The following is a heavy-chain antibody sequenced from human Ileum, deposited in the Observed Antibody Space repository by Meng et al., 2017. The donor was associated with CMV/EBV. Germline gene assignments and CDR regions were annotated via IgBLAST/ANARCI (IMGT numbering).Heavy chain of an antibody. CDR3: AKGLAAARFDA. Sequence: SCTASGFAFTTFVMSWVRQAPGKGLEWVSGISGGGGNTYFADSVKGRFTISKDNSKNTLYLQMNSLRVEDTAVYYCAKGLAAARFDAWGQGTLVTVSS. CDR2: ISGGGGNT. J-gene: IGHJ5*02. D-gene: IGHD6-13*01. CDR1: GFAFTTFV. V-gene: IGHV3-23*01.